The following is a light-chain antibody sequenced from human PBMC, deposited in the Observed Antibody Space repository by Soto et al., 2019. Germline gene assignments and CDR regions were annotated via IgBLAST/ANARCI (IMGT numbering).Light chain of an antibody. Sequence: VMTQSPISLTVTLGEQASISCRASQSLVHSTGNTSLDWYLQKPGQSRQLLIYLASNRTSWVHDRFSGSGSGTDFTLKISRVETEYVGVDFCMQGLQSSRTFGQGTKLDI. CDR3: MQGLQSSRT. J-gene: IGKJ2*01. V-gene: IGKV2-28*01. CDR1: QSLVHSTGNTS. CDR2: LAS.